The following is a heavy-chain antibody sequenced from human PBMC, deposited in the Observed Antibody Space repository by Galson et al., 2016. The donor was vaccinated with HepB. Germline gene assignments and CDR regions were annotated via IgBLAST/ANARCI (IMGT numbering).Heavy chain of an antibody. CDR1: GFSLTTTEMR. CDR3: ARMIGSIGTRHLDY. CDR2: IDWDDDK. V-gene: IGHV2-70*04. D-gene: IGHD1-14*01. Sequence: ALVKPTQTVTLTCTFSGFSLTTTEMRVTWIRQPPGKALEWLARIDWDDDKYYSTSLKTRLTVSKDTSKNQVVFTMTNMDPADTATYYCARMIGSIGTRHLDYWGQGILITVSS. J-gene: IGHJ4*02.